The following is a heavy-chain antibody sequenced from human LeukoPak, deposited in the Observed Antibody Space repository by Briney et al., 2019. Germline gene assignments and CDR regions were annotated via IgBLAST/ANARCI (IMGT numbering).Heavy chain of an antibody. CDR1: GFTFSSYG. D-gene: IGHD4-11*01. CDR2: IWYDGSNK. CDR3: ARDHDYSNYYFDY. V-gene: IGHV3-33*01. Sequence: GGSLRLSCAASGFTFSSYGMHWVRQAPGKGLEWVAVIWYDGSNKYYADSVKGRFTISRDNSKNTLYLQMNSLRAEDTAVYYCARDHDYSNYYFDYWGQETLVTVSS. J-gene: IGHJ4*02.